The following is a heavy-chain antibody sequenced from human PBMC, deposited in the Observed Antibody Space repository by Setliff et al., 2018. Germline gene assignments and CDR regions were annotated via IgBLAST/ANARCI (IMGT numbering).Heavy chain of an antibody. Sequence: SETLSLTCNVSGGSVSSTSHYWGWIRQPPGKGMEWIGSVYYSGYTYYNPSLQSRVTISVDPSKNQFSLKVTSVTAADTAVYYCAREGPESDSSGYMDVWGQGTTVTVSS. D-gene: IGHD3-22*01. V-gene: IGHV4-39*07. J-gene: IGHJ6*03. CDR3: AREGPESDSSGYMDV. CDR1: GGSVSSTSHY. CDR2: VYYSGYT.